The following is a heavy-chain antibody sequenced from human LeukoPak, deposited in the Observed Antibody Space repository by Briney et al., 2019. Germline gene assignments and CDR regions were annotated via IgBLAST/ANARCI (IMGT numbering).Heavy chain of an antibody. CDR3: ARVRKGYFDWLLFDY. J-gene: IGHJ4*02. V-gene: IGHV4-59*01. Sequence: SETLSLTCTVSGGSISSYYWSWIRQPPGKGLEWFGYIYYSGSTNYNPSLKSRVTISVDTSKNQFSLKLSSVTAADTAVYYCARVRKGYFDWLLFDYWGQGTLVTVSS. CDR2: IYYSGST. CDR1: GGSISSYY. D-gene: IGHD3-9*01.